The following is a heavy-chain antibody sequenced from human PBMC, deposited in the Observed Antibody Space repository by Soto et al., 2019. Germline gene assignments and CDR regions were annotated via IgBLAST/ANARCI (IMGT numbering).Heavy chain of an antibody. D-gene: IGHD3-22*01. CDR3: AKDRVRIVVVITD. Sequence: AGESLKILYAASGFTFSGCGMCLVRPAPGKALEWVSSVSEGGESTYYADSVEGRFTISRDNSKTTLYPQINSLRDDETAIYYCAKDRVRIVVVITDWGQGTLVTAPQ. J-gene: IGHJ4*02. CDR2: VSEGGEST. CDR1: GFTFSGCG. V-gene: IGHV3-23*01.